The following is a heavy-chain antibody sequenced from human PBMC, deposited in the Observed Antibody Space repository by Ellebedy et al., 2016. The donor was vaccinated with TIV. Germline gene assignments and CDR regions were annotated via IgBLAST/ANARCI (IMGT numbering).Heavy chain of an antibody. D-gene: IGHD3-10*01. CDR1: GYTFTGYY. J-gene: IGHJ6*02. V-gene: IGHV1-2*02. CDR2: INLKRDAT. Sequence: ASVKVSCKTSGYTFTGYYLHWVRQAPGQGLEWMGWINLKRDATNYAPKFQGRVTMTRDTSISSAYMDLSGLGYDDTAVYYCARVRWATVARGVPFHYGMDVWGQGTTVTVTS. CDR3: ARVRWATVARGVPFHYGMDV.